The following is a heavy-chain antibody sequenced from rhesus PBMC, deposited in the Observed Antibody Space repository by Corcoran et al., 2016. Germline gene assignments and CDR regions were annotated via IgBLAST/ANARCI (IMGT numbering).Heavy chain of an antibody. CDR2: IYGSSGST. D-gene: IGHD5-36*01. CDR3: ARDRATVDFDY. V-gene: IGHV4-76*01. Sequence: QVQLQESGPGVVKPSETLSLTFAVSGYSISSGYDWSWIRQPPGKGLEWIGYIYGSSGSTNYNPSFKNRVTISKDTSKNQFSLKLSSVTAADTAVYYCARDRATVDFDYWGQGVLVTVSS. CDR1: GYSISSGYD. J-gene: IGHJ4*01.